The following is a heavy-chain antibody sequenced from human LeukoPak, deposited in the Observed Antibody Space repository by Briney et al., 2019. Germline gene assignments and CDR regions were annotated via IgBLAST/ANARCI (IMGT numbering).Heavy chain of an antibody. CDR1: GYTFTSYY. Sequence: ASVKVSCKASGYTFTSYYMHWVRQAPGQGLEWMGIINPSGGSTSYAQKFQGRVTMTRDMSTSTVYMELSSLRSEDTAVYYCARGGSSSWYGGSDWFDPWGQGTLVTVSS. D-gene: IGHD6-13*01. CDR2: INPSGGST. CDR3: ARGGSSSWYGGSDWFDP. V-gene: IGHV1-46*01. J-gene: IGHJ5*02.